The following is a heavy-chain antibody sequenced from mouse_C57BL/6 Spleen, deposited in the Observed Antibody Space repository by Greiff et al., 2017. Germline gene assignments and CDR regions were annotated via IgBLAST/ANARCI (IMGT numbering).Heavy chain of an antibody. Sequence: VKLMESGPGLVQPSQSLSITCTVSGFSLTSYGVHWVRQSPGKGLEWLGVIWRGGSTDYNAAFMSRLSITKDNSKSQVFFKMNSLQADDTAIYYCAKNVYDANAMDYWGQGTSVTVSS. CDR1: GFSLTSYG. CDR3: AKNVYDANAMDY. J-gene: IGHJ4*01. CDR2: IWRGGST. D-gene: IGHD2-12*01. V-gene: IGHV2-5*01.